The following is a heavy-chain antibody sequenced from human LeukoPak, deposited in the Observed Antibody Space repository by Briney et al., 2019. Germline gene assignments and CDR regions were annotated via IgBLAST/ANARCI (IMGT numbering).Heavy chain of an antibody. J-gene: IGHJ5*02. D-gene: IGHD3-3*01. V-gene: IGHV1-3*01. CDR2: INAGNGNT. CDR3: ARVDTIFGVVVFDP. Sequence: VASVKVSCKASGYTFTSYTMHWVRQAPGQRLEWMGWINAGNGNTKYSQKFQGRVTITRDTSASTAYMELSSLRSEDTAVYYCARVDTIFGVVVFDPWGQGTLVTVSS. CDR1: GYTFTSYT.